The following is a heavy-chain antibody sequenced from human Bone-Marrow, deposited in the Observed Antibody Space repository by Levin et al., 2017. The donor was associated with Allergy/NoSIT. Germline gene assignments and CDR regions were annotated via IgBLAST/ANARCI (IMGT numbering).Heavy chain of an antibody. CDR1: GFTFSSYA. D-gene: IGHD4-23*01. J-gene: IGHJ4*02. Sequence: PGGSLRLSCAASGFTFSSYAMSWVRQAPGKGLEWVSAISGSGGSTYYADSVKGRFTISRDNSKNTLYLQMNSLRAEDTAVYYCAKDPDYGGNSGLSFGYFDYWGQGTLVTVSS. CDR2: ISGSGGST. V-gene: IGHV3-23*01. CDR3: AKDPDYGGNSGLSFGYFDY.